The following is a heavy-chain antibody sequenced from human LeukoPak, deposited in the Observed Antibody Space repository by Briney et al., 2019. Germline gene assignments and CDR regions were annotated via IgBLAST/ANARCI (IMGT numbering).Heavy chain of an antibody. V-gene: IGHV4-59*08. CDR3: ARHYYDRSDSYSFDY. Sequence: MTSETLSLTCTVSGGSISGYYWSWIRRPPGKGLEWIGYLYSSGSTNYNPSLKSRVTISLDTSENQFSLKLSSVTAADTAVYYCARHYYDRSDSYSFDYWGQGTLVTVSS. J-gene: IGHJ4*02. CDR2: LYSSGST. CDR1: GGSISGYY. D-gene: IGHD3-22*01.